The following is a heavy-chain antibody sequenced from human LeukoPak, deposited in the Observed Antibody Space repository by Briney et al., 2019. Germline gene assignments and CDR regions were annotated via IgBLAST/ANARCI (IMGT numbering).Heavy chain of an antibody. CDR2: INHSGST. CDR3: ARGGLRHNWFDP. D-gene: IGHD6-19*01. CDR1: GGSFSGYY. J-gene: IGHJ5*02. Sequence: SETLSLTCAVYGGSFSGYYRSWIRQPPGKGLEWIGEINHSGSTNYNPSLKSRVTISVDTSKNQFSLKLSSVTAADTAVYYCARGGLRHNWFDPWGQGTLVTVSS. V-gene: IGHV4-34*01.